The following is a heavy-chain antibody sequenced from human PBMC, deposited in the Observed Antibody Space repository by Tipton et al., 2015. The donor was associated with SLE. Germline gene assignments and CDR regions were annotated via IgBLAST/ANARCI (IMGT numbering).Heavy chain of an antibody. CDR1: GGSISSDTYY. D-gene: IGHD6-6*01. J-gene: IGHJ4*02. V-gene: IGHV4-61*09. CDR3: AAEYYSSSWIHPIDF. Sequence: TLSLTCIVSGGSISSDTYYWSWLRQPAGKGLEWIGHIYTSGSTKYNPSLKTRVTISVDMSKNQFSLKLTSVTATDTAVYYCAAEYYSSSWIHPIDFWGQGMLVTVPS. CDR2: IYTSGST.